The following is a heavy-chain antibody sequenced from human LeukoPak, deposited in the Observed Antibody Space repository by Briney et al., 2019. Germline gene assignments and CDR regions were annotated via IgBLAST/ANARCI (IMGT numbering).Heavy chain of an antibody. CDR1: GFSFSSYW. CDR2: ISSSGSTI. Sequence: GGSLRLSCATSGFSFSSYWMNWVRQAPGKGLEWVSYISSSGSTIYYADSVKGRFTISRDNAKNSLYLQMNSLRAEDTAVYYCARDPSYDSSGYGFDYWGQGTLVTVSS. V-gene: IGHV3-48*03. J-gene: IGHJ4*02. D-gene: IGHD3-22*01. CDR3: ARDPSYDSSGYGFDY.